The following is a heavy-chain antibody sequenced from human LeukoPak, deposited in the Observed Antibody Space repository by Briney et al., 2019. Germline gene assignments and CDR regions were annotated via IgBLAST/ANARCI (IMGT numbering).Heavy chain of an antibody. CDR2: MNPNSGNT. CDR3: ARGESSGYPYYAEYFQH. D-gene: IGHD3-22*01. V-gene: IGHV1-8*01. CDR1: GYTFTSYD. J-gene: IGHJ1*01. Sequence: ASVKVSCKASGYTFTSYDINWVRQATGQGLEWMGWMNPNSGNTGYAQKFQGRVTMTRNTSISTAYVELSSLRSEDTAVYYCARGESSGYPYYAEYFQHWGQGTLVTVSS.